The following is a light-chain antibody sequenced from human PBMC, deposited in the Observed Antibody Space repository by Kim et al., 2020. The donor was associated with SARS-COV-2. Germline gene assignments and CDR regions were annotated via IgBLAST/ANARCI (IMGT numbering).Light chain of an antibody. Sequence: DIQMTQSPSSVSASVGDKVTITCRASQGIGAWLAWYQQKPGKAPKLLIYAASTVQSGVPSRFSGRGSRTDFTLTISSLQAEDSATYYCRQAYDFPLTFGGGTKVEIK. CDR3: RQAYDFPLT. V-gene: IGKV1-12*01. CDR1: QGIGAW. CDR2: AAS. J-gene: IGKJ4*01.